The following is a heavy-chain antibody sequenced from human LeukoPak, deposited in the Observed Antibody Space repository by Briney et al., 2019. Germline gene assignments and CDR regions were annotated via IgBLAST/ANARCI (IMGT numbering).Heavy chain of an antibody. Sequence: PSETLSLTCTVSGGSISSYYWSWIRQPPGKGLEWIGYIYYSGSTNYNPSLKSRVTISVDTSKNQFSLKLGSVTAADTAVYYCARVYFWSGYYLDYWGQGTLVTVSS. CDR1: GGSISSYY. V-gene: IGHV4-59*01. J-gene: IGHJ4*02. D-gene: IGHD3-3*01. CDR2: IYYSGST. CDR3: ARVYFWSGYYLDY.